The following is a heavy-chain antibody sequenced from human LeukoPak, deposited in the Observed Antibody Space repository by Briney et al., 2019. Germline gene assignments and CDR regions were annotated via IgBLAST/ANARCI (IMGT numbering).Heavy chain of an antibody. J-gene: IGHJ3*02. CDR3: ARAISPTICSGGSCYSPDAFDI. D-gene: IGHD2-15*01. V-gene: IGHV3-20*04. Sequence: GGSLRLSCAASGFTFDDYGMSWVRQAPGKGLEWASGINWNGGSTGYADSVKGRFTISRDNAKNSLYLQMNSLRAEDTALYYCARAISPTICSGGSCYSPDAFDIWGQGTMVTVSS. CDR2: INWNGGST. CDR1: GFTFDDYG.